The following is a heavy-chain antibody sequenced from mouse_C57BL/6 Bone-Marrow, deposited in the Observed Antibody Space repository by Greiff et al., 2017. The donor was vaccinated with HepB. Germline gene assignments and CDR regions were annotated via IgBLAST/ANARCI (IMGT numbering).Heavy chain of an antibody. D-gene: IGHD2-5*01. V-gene: IGHV1-15*01. Sequence: QVQLQQSGAELVRPGASVTLSCKASGYTFTDYEMHWVKQTPVHGLEWIGAIDPETGGTAYNQKFKGKAILTADKSSSTAYMELRSLTSEDSAVYYCTRKGPYSNYGWFAYWGQGTLVTVSA. CDR2: IDPETGGT. CDR1: GYTFTDYE. CDR3: TRKGPYSNYGWFAY. J-gene: IGHJ3*01.